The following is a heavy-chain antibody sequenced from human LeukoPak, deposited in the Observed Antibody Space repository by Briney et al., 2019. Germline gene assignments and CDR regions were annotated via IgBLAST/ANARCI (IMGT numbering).Heavy chain of an antibody. V-gene: IGHV3-23*01. J-gene: IGHJ4*02. CDR1: GFNFANHA. CDR3: VREDTPATANY. D-gene: IGHD2-21*02. CDR2: ISGGGDIT. Sequence: GGTLRLSCAASGFNFANHAMSWVRQTPGKGLEWVSAISGGGDITYYADSVTGRFTISRDNSKDTLFLQMHSLRPGDTAVYYCVREDTPATANYWGQGTLVTISS.